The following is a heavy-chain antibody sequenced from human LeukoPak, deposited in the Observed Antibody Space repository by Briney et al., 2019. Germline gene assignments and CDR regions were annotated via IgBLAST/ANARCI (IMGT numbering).Heavy chain of an antibody. Sequence: SETLSLTCAVSGGSFTGGSYSWSWIRRPPGKGLEWIGFIYQSGSTYYNPSLESRVTISIDRSTNQFSLRLSSVTAADTAVYYCAPGVPENYESSYYFDYWGQGTLVTVSS. J-gene: IGHJ4*02. V-gene: IGHV4-30-2*01. CDR3: APGVPENYESSYYFDY. CDR2: IYQSGST. CDR1: GGSFTGGSYS. D-gene: IGHD3-22*01.